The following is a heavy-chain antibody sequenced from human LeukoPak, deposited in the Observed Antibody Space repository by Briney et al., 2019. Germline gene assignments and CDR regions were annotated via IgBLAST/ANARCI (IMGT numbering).Heavy chain of an antibody. CDR1: GFTFSSYG. CDR3: AKDGANLAARLDY. V-gene: IGHV3-30*18. CDR2: ISYDGSNK. Sequence: PGGSLRLSCAASGFTFSSYGMHWVRQAPGKGLEWVAVISYDGSNKYYADSVKGRFTISRDNSKNTLYLQMNSLRAEDTAVYYCAKDGANLAARLDYWGQGTLVTVSS. D-gene: IGHD6-6*01. J-gene: IGHJ4*02.